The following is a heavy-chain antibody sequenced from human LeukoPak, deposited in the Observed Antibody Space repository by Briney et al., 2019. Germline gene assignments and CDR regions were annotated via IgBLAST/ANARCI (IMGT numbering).Heavy chain of an antibody. D-gene: IGHD3-3*01. V-gene: IGHV4-59*01. CDR3: ARVRERSSYFYGLDY. Sequence: SQTLSLTCTVSGGSISSYYWSWIRQPPGKGLEWIGCIHYSGSTNYNPSLKSRVTISVDTSKNQFSLKLSSVTAADTAVYYCARVRERSSYFYGLDYWGQGTLVTVSS. CDR2: IHYSGST. J-gene: IGHJ4*02. CDR1: GGSISSYY.